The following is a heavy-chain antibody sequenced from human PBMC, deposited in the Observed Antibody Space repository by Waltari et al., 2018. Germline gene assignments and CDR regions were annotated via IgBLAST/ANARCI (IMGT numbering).Heavy chain of an antibody. D-gene: IGHD2-2*01. V-gene: IGHV4-34*01. Sequence: QVQLQQWGAGLLKPSETLSLTCAVYGGSLSGYYWSWLRQHPGKGLEWIGEINHSGSTNYNPSLKSRVTISVDTSKNQFSLKLSSVTAADTAVYYCARGFGYCSSTSCYSNWFDPWGQGTLVTVSS. CDR2: INHSGST. CDR1: GGSLSGYY. CDR3: ARGFGYCSSTSCYSNWFDP. J-gene: IGHJ5*02.